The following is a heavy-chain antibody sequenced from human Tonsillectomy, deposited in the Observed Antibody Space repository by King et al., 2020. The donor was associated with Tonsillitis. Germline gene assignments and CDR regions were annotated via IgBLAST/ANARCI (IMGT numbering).Heavy chain of an antibody. D-gene: IGHD3-10*01. CDR2: ISDSGDRT. CDR1: GFTFSKYA. J-gene: IGHJ4*02. V-gene: IGHV3-23*04. CDR3: AKHRTGYCCSGGYFDS. Sequence: EVQLVESGGGLVQPGGSLRLSCAASGFTFSKYAMSWVRQAPGKGLEWVTGISDSGDRTNYADSVEGRFTISRDNSKNTLSLQMNSLRAEDTAVYHCAKHRTGYCCSGGYFDSWGRGTLVTVSS.